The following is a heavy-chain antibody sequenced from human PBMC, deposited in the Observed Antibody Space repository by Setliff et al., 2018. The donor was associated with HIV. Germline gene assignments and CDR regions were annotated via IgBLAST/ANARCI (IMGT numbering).Heavy chain of an antibody. J-gene: IGHJ4*02. D-gene: IGHD6-6*01. V-gene: IGHV4-59*11. CDR2: IYYSGTT. CDR1: GGSISNQY. Sequence: PSETLSLTCTVSGGSISNQYWSWIRQPQGKGLEWIGYIYYSGTTHYNPSLKSRVAMSVDTSKNQFFLDLTSVTPADTAVYYCARLRVSSSSQTFDHWGQGILVTVSS. CDR3: ARLRVSSSSQTFDH.